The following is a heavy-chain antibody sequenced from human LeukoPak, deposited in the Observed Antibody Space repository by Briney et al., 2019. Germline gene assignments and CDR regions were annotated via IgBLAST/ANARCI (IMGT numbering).Heavy chain of an antibody. V-gene: IGHV5-10-1*01. CDR2: IDPTDSYT. J-gene: IGHJ4*02. Sequence: GESLKISCQASGYXFSSQWISWVRQMPGKGLEWMGRIDPTDSYTNYSPSFQGHVTISVDKSISTAYLQWSSLKASDTAIYYCARHFGYNFNSWGQGTLVAVSS. CDR1: GYXFSSQW. CDR3: ARHFGYNFNS. D-gene: IGHD5-12*01.